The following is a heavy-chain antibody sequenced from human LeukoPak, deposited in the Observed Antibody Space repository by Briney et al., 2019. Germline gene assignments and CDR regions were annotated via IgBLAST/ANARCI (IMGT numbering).Heavy chain of an antibody. CDR2: ITSRSTT. Sequence: GGTLRLSCAASGFIFSHYGMNSVRQAPAKGLEWVSGITSRSTTYYADSVKGRFTISRDNSKNMVWLQINSPTAEDTATYYCAKDGNWARFEDWGQGTLVTVSS. J-gene: IGHJ4*02. CDR3: AKDGNWARFED. V-gene: IGHV3-23*01. D-gene: IGHD7-27*01. CDR1: GFIFSHYG.